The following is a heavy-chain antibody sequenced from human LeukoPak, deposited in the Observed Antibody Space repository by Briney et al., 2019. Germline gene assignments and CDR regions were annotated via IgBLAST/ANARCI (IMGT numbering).Heavy chain of an antibody. J-gene: IGHJ4*02. CDR1: GGSFSSSSYY. Sequence: SETLSLTCTVYGGSFSSSSYYWGWIRQPPGMGLEWIGSIYYSGNTYYNPSLKSRVTISVDTSKNQFSLKLSSVTAADTAVYYCARDRGYYYGSGSTTGPFDYWGQGTLVTVSS. CDR3: ARDRGYYYGSGSTTGPFDY. CDR2: IYYSGNT. V-gene: IGHV4-39*07. D-gene: IGHD3-10*01.